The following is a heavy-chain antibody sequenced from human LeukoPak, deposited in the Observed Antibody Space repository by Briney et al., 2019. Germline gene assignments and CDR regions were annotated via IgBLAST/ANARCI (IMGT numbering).Heavy chain of an antibody. V-gene: IGHV1-46*01. CDR3: ARDQEGFDY. J-gene: IGHJ4*02. CDR2: IYPRDGST. Sequence: ASVKVSCKASGNTFTNNYLHWVRQAPGQGLEWMGMIYPRDGSTSYAQNFQGRVTVTRDTSTTTVHMELRGLRSEDTAVYYCARDQEGFDYWGQGTVVTVSS. CDR1: GNTFTNNY.